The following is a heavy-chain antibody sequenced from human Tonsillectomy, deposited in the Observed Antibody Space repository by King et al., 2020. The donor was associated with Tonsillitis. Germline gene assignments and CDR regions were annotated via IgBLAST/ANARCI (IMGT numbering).Heavy chain of an antibody. CDR2: IYTSGST. D-gene: IGHD6-13*01. V-gene: IGHV4-61*02. CDR3: ARESSWYLDY. CDR1: GGSISSGSYY. Sequence: VQLQESGPGLVKPSQTLSLTCTVSGGSISSGSYYWSWIRQPAGKGLEWIGRIYTSGSTNYNPSLKSRVTMSVDTSKNQFSLKLSSVNAADTAVYYCARESSWYLDYWGQGTLVTVSS. J-gene: IGHJ4*02.